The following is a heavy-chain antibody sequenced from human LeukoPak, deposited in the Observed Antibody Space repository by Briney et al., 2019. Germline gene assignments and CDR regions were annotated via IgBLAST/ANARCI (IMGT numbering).Heavy chain of an antibody. J-gene: IGHJ4*02. CDR1: GGSISSSSYY. V-gene: IGHV4-39*07. D-gene: IGHD3-22*01. CDR3: ARDKYYYDSSAYYYFDY. CDR2: IYYSGST. Sequence: PSETLSLTCTVSGGSISSSSYYWGWIRQPPGKGLEWIGSIYYSGSTYYNPPLKSRVTISVDTSKNQFSLKLSSVTAADTAVYYCARDKYYYDSSAYYYFDYWGQGTLVTVSS.